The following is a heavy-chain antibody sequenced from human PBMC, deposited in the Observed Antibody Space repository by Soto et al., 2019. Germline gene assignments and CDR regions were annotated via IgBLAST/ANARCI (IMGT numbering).Heavy chain of an antibody. CDR2: IYYSGST. CDR1: GGSISSSSYY. CDR3: ARETTVVTPNDAFDI. Sequence: SETLSLTCTVSGGSISSSSYYWGWIRQPPGKGLEWIGSIYYSGSTYYNPSPKSRVTISVDTSKNQFSLKLSSVTAADTAVYYCARETTVVTPNDAFDIWGQGTMVTVS. J-gene: IGHJ3*02. D-gene: IGHD4-17*01. V-gene: IGHV4-39*02.